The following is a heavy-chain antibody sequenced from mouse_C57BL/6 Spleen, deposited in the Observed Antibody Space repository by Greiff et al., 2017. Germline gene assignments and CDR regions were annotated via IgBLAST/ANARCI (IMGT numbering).Heavy chain of an antibody. D-gene: IGHD1-1*01. CDR3: ARWNYYGSSYGDY. CDR1: GYTFTSYW. CDR2: IHPNSGST. V-gene: IGHV1-64*01. J-gene: IGHJ2*01. Sequence: QVQLQQPGAELVKPGASVKLSCKASGYTFTSYWMHWVKQRPGQGLEWIGMIHPNSGSTNYNEKFKSKATLTVDKSSSTAYMQPSSLTSEDSAVYYCARWNYYGSSYGDYWGQGTTLTVSS.